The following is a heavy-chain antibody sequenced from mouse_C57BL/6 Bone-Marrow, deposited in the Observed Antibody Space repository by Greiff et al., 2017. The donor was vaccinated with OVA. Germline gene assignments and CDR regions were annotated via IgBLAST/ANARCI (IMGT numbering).Heavy chain of an antibody. CDR2: IYPGSGST. V-gene: IGHV1-55*01. CDR1: GYTFTSYW. D-gene: IGHD1-1*01. J-gene: IGHJ1*03. CDR3: ARSLPITTGDRYWYFNV. Sequence: QVQLQQPGAELVKPGASVKMSCKASGYTFTSYWITWVKQRPGQGLEWIGDIYPGSGSTNYNEKFKRQATLTVDTSSSTAYMQLSSLTSEDAAVYYCARSLPITTGDRYWYFNVWGTGTTVTVSS.